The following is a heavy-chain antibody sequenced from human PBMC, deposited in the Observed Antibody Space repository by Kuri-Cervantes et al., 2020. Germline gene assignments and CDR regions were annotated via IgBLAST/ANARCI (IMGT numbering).Heavy chain of an antibody. Sequence: GGSLRLSCAASGFTFSSYAMHWVRQAPGKGLEWVAVISYDGGNKYYADSVKGRFTISRDNSKNTLYLQMNSLGAEDTAAYYCARFMITFGGVIVSRYGMDVWGQGTTVTVSS. J-gene: IGHJ6*02. V-gene: IGHV3-30*14. CDR3: ARFMITFGGVIVSRYGMDV. D-gene: IGHD3-16*02. CDR1: GFTFSSYA. CDR2: ISYDGGNK.